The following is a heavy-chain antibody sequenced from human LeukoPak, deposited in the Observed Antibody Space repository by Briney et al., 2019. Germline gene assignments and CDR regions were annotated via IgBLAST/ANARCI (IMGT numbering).Heavy chain of an antibody. Sequence: GGSLRLSCAASGFTFSSYGMHWVRQAPGKGLEWVAVIWYDGGNKYYADSVKGRFTISRDNSKNTLHLQMNSLRAEDTAVYYCAKEAENYYDSSGYYGYWGQGTLVTVSS. CDR1: GFTFSSYG. V-gene: IGHV3-30*02. CDR3: AKEAENYYDSSGYYGY. J-gene: IGHJ4*02. CDR2: IWYDGGNK. D-gene: IGHD3-22*01.